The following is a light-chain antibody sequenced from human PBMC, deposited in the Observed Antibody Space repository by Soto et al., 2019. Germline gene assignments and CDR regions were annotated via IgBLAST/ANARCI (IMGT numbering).Light chain of an antibody. J-gene: IGKJ3*01. CDR3: QQFGGSPLFT. CDR1: QSISSSY. V-gene: IGKV3-20*01. Sequence: EIVLTQSPGTLSFSPGERATLSCSASQSISSSYLAWYQQKPGQAPRLLIYAASTRATGIPDRFSGSGYEKDFTLTISRLEPEDFAVYYCQQFGGSPLFTFGPGTKVDV. CDR2: AAS.